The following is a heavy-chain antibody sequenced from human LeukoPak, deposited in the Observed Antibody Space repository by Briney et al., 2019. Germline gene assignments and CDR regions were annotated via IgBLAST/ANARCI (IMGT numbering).Heavy chain of an antibody. CDR2: IKSKSAGGTT. CDR1: GFTFNNAW. Sequence: GGSLRLSCAASGFTFNNAWMSWSRQVPGKGLEWVGRIKSKSAGGTTDYPALVKGRFIIPRDDSKNMLYLQMNSLKIEDTAVYYSTTDLGDYGDYIRAWGQGTLVTVSS. D-gene: IGHD4-17*01. V-gene: IGHV3-15*01. J-gene: IGHJ4*02. CDR3: TTDLGDYGDYIRA.